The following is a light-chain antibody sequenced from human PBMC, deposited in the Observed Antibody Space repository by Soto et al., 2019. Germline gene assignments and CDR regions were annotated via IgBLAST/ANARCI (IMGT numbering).Light chain of an antibody. J-gene: IGKJ1*01. CDR3: QQYGSSSWT. CDR2: GAS. CDR1: QSVSSSY. V-gene: IGKV3-20*01. Sequence: EIVLTQSPGTLSLSPGERATLPCRASQSVSSSYLAWYQQKPGQAPRLLIYGASSRATGIPDRFSGSGSGTDFTLTISRLEPEDFAVYYCQQYGSSSWTFGQGTKVENK.